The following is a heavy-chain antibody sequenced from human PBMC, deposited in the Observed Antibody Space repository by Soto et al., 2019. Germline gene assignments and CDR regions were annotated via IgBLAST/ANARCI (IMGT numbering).Heavy chain of an antibody. J-gene: IGHJ5*02. Sequence: PSETLSLTCTFSGDSGSISTYSWSWIRQPPGKGLEWVGFIYQSGLTSYSPSLKSRVTISLDRSKNQCSLKLTSVTAADTAVYYCAGMPYTSGLRFDPWGQGTLVTVSS. CDR1: GDSGSISTYS. CDR3: AGMPYTSGLRFDP. CDR2: IYQSGLT. V-gene: IGHV4-30-2*01. D-gene: IGHD6-19*01.